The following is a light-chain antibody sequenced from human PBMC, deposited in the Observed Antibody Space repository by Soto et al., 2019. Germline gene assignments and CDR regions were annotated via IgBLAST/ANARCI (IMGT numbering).Light chain of an antibody. CDR1: SSNIGSNY. Sequence: QSVLTQPPSTSGTPGQRVTISCSGSSSNIGSNYVSWYQQLPGTAPKLLIYGNNQRPSGVPERFSGSKSGTSASLVIRGLRSEDEAEYYCTAWDDSLSGYVFGTGTKVTVL. V-gene: IGLV1-47*02. CDR3: TAWDDSLSGYV. CDR2: GNN. J-gene: IGLJ1*01.